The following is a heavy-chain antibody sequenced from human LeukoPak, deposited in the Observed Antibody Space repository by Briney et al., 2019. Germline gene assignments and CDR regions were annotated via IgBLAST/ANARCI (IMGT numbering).Heavy chain of an antibody. D-gene: IGHD3-10*01. CDR1: GGTFSSYA. CDR2: INPNSGGP. J-gene: IGHJ4*02. Sequence: ASVKVSCKASGGTFSSYAISWVRQAPGQGLEWMGWINPNSGGPNYAQKFQGRVTMTRDTSISTAYMEMSRLRSDDTAVYYCARSRTGSGFLFDYWGQGTLVTVSS. V-gene: IGHV1-2*02. CDR3: ARSRTGSGFLFDY.